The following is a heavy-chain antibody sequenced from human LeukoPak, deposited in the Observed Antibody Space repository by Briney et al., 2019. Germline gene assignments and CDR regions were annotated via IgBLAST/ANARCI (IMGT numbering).Heavy chain of an antibody. D-gene: IGHD5-18*01. CDR3: AKELAAMVTWVLNDY. CDR2: ISDTGGIT. V-gene: IGHV3-23*01. J-gene: IGHJ4*02. Sequence: GGTLRLSCSASGFTFSNYAMSWVRQAPGKGLEWVSSISDTGGITYYADSVKGRFTISRDNFKNTLYLQMNSLRAEDTAVYYCAKELAAMVTWVLNDYWGQGTLVTVSS. CDR1: GFTFSNYA.